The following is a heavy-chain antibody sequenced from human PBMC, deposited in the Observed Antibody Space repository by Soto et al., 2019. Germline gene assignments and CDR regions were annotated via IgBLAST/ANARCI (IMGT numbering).Heavy chain of an antibody. Sequence: EVQLLESGGGLVQPGGSLRLSCAASGFTFSGYAMNWVRQASGKGLEWVSAISPSGDSTYYADSVKGRFTISRDNYKSTLYLQRNSLRAEDTAVYYCVKGSGTVTLNFFNYWGQGTLVTVSS. CDR2: ISPSGDST. J-gene: IGHJ4*02. CDR3: VKGSGTVTLNFFNY. V-gene: IGHV3-23*01. D-gene: IGHD4-17*01. CDR1: GFTFSGYA.